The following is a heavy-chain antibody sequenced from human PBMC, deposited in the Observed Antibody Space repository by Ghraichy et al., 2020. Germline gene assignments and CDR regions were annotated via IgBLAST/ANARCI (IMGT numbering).Heavy chain of an antibody. D-gene: IGHD3-3*01. CDR3: AKETTLWSGYYTDFDY. CDR2: ISYDGSNK. CDR1: GFTFSSYG. Sequence: GSLRLSCAASGFTFSSYGMHWVRQAPGKGLEWVAVISYDGSNKYYADSVKGRFTISRDNSKNTLYLQMNSLRAEDTAVYYCAKETTLWSGYYTDFDYWGQGTLVTVSS. V-gene: IGHV3-30*18. J-gene: IGHJ4*02.